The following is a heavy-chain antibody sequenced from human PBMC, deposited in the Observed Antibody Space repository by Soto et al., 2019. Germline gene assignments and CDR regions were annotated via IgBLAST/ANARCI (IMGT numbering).Heavy chain of an antibody. CDR3: PQRGGGLWLGEGNWFDP. CDR1: GFSLSTSGVG. D-gene: IGHD3-10*01. V-gene: IGHV2-5*02. J-gene: IGHJ5*02. Sequence: SGPTLVNPTQTLTLTCTFSGFSLSTSGVGVGWIRQPPGKALEWLALIYWDDDKRYSPSLKSRLTITKDTSKNQVVLTMTNMDPVATDTYHCPQRGGGLWLGEGNWFDPWGQGTLVNVS. CDR2: IYWDDDK.